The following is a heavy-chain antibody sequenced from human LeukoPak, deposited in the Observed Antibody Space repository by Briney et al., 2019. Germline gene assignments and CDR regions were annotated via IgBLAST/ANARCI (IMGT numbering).Heavy chain of an antibody. CDR1: GFTFSSYS. J-gene: IGHJ4*02. Sequence: GGSLRLSCAASGFTFSSYSMNWVRQAPGKGLVWVSSISSSSYIYYADSVKGRFTISRDNAKNSLYLQMNSLRAEDTAVYYCARDRRQGYYYDSSGYFDYWGQGTLVTVSS. CDR3: ARDRRQGYYYDSSGYFDY. CDR2: ISSSSYI. D-gene: IGHD3-22*01. V-gene: IGHV3-21*01.